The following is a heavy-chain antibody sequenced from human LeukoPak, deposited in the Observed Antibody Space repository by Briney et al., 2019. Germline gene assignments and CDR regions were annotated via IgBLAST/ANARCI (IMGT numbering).Heavy chain of an antibody. Sequence: GGSLRLSCAASGFTFSSYGMHWVRQAPGKGLEWVAFIRYDGSNKYYADSVKGRFTISRDNSKNTLYLQMNSLRAEDTAVYYCAKDFIVVVPAAIDFDYWGQGTLVTVSS. CDR1: GFTFSSYG. J-gene: IGHJ4*02. CDR2: IRYDGSNK. D-gene: IGHD2-2*01. V-gene: IGHV3-30*02. CDR3: AKDFIVVVPAAIDFDY.